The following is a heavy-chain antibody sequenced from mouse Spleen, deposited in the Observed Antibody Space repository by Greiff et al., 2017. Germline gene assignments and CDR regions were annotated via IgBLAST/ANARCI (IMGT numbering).Heavy chain of an antibody. Sequence: EVQLQQSGPELVKPGASVKISCKASGYTFTDYYMNWVKQSHGKSLEWIGDINPNNGGTSYNQKFKGKATLTVDKSSSTAYMELRSLTSEDSAVYYCARWRPIDYRYDGIYAMDYWGQGTSVTVSS. J-gene: IGHJ4*01. CDR1: GYTFTDYY. CDR3: ARWRPIDYRYDGIYAMDY. V-gene: IGHV1-26*01. D-gene: IGHD2-14*01. CDR2: INPNNGGT.